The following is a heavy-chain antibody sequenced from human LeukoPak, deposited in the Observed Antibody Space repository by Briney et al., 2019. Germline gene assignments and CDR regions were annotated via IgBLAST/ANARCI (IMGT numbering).Heavy chain of an antibody. Sequence: PGRSLRLSCAASGFTFDDYAMHWVRQAPGKGLEWVLGISWNSGSIGYADSVKGRFTISRDNAKNSLYLQMNSLRAEDTALYYCAKDRGSSWPYYGMDVWGQGTTVTVSS. J-gene: IGHJ6*02. V-gene: IGHV3-9*01. CDR3: AKDRGSSWPYYGMDV. CDR2: ISWNSGSI. D-gene: IGHD6-13*01. CDR1: GFTFDDYA.